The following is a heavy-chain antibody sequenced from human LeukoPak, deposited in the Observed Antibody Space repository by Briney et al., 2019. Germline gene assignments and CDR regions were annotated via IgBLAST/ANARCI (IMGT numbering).Heavy chain of an antibody. V-gene: IGHV4-39*01. Sequence: SETLSLTCTVSGGSISSSRYYWGWIRQPPGKWLEWIGSIYYSGSIYYNPSLRSRVTISVDTSRNQFSLKLSSVTAADTAVYYCATPYSGGYHGLDIWGRGTMITVSS. CDR1: GGSISSSRYY. D-gene: IGHD1-26*01. CDR2: IYYSGSI. CDR3: ATPYSGGYHGLDI. J-gene: IGHJ3*02.